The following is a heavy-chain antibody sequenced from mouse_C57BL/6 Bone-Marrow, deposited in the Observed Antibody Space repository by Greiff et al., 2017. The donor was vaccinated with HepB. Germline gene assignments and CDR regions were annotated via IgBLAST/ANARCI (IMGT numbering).Heavy chain of an antibody. CDR2: ISDGGSYT. J-gene: IGHJ2*01. Sequence: EVQGVESGGGLVKPGGSLKLSCAASGFTFSSYAMSWVRQTPEKRLEWVATISDGGSYTYYPDNVKGRFTISRDNAKNNLYLQMSHLKSEDTAMYYCASQSPIYYYGSSYLDYWGQGTTLTVSS. D-gene: IGHD1-1*01. V-gene: IGHV5-4*01. CDR3: ASQSPIYYYGSSYLDY. CDR1: GFTFSSYA.